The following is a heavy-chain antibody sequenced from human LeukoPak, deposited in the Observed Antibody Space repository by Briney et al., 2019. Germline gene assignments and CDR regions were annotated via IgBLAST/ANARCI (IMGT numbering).Heavy chain of an antibody. CDR3: ARAPPTVTGVFDY. CDR1: GSTFSDYY. V-gene: IGHV3-11*01. Sequence: GGSLRLSCAASGSTFSDYYMSWIRQAPGKGLEWVSYISSSGSTIYYADSVKGRFTISRDNAKNSLYLQMNSLRAEDTAVYYCARAPPTVTGVFDYWGQGTLVTVSS. J-gene: IGHJ4*02. D-gene: IGHD4-17*01. CDR2: ISSSGSTI.